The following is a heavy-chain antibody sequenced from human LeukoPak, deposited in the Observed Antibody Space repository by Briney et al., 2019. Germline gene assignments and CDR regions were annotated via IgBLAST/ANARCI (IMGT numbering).Heavy chain of an antibody. V-gene: IGHV3-30*18. CDR2: ISYAGSDK. CDR3: AKSSSGGWYLLGDAFDI. CDR1: GFTFSSHG. D-gene: IGHD6-19*01. Sequence: GGSLRLSCAAYGFTFSSHGIHWVSQAPGKGLEWVAVISYAGSDKYYADSVKGRFTISRDNSKNTLYLQMNSLRAEDTAVYYCAKSSSGGWYLLGDAFDIWGQGTMVTVSS. J-gene: IGHJ3*02.